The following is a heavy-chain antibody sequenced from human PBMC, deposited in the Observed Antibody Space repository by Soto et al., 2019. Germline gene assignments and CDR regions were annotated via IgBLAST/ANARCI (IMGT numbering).Heavy chain of an antibody. CDR2: INGYGHGA. J-gene: IGHJ4*02. D-gene: IGHD3-10*01. Sequence: QVQLVQSGAEVRQPGASVKVSCKASGYSFTTYGMSWVRQAPGQGLEYMGWINGYGHGAKYVQRFQGRFSMTTDTSTNTFYMDLRSLTSDDTAVYYCVRDLNGDFYYWGQGTLVIVAP. V-gene: IGHV1-18*01. CDR1: GYSFTTYG. CDR3: VRDLNGDFYY.